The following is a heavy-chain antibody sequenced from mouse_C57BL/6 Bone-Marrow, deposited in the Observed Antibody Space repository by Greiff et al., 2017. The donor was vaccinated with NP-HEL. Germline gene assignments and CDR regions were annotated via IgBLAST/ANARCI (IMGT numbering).Heavy chain of an antibody. CDR1: GFTFTDYY. Sequence: EVHLVESGGGLVQPGGSLSLSCAASGFTFTDYYMSWVRQPPGKALEWLGFIRNKANGYTTEYSASVKGRFTISRDNSQSILYLQMNALRAEDSATYDCARSPLYYSNYRGYAMDYWGQGTSVTVSS. D-gene: IGHD2-5*01. CDR3: ARSPLYYSNYRGYAMDY. J-gene: IGHJ4*01. V-gene: IGHV7-3*01. CDR2: IRNKANGYTT.